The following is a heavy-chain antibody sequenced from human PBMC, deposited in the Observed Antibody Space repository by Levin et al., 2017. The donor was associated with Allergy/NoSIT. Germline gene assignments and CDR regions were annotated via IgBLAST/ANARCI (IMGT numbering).Heavy chain of an antibody. J-gene: IGHJ6*02. CDR3: ASSSWSYYYGMDV. CDR1: GFAFSSYW. V-gene: IGHV3-7*01. D-gene: IGHD6-13*01. CDR2: IKQDGSEK. Sequence: GESLKISCAVSGFAFSSYWMSWVRQAPGKGLEWVANIKQDGSEKYYVDSVKGRFTISRDNAKNSLYLQMNSLRAEDTAVYYCASSSWSYYYGMDVWGQGTTVTVSS.